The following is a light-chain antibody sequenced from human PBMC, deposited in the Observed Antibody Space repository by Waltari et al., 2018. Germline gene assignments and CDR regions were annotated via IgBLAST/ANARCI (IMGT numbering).Light chain of an antibody. CDR3: QQYASPPPLT. CDR1: QSVLHNY. V-gene: IGKV3-20*01. J-gene: IGKJ4*01. CDR2: GAY. Sequence: EIVLTQSPGTLSLSPGESATLSCRASQSVLHNYLAWYQQNPGQPPRLLIYGAYNRATGVPDRFSGSGSGTDFTLTISRLEPEDFAVYYCQQYASPPPLTFGGGAKVEIK.